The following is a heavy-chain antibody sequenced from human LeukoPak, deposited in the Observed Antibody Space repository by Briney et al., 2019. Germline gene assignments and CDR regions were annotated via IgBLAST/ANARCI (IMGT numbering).Heavy chain of an antibody. J-gene: IGHJ3*02. D-gene: IGHD6-19*01. Sequence: GGSLRLSCAASGFTFSSYGMHWVRQAPGKGLEWVAVISYDGSNKYYADSVKSRFTISRDNSKNTLYLQMNSLRAEDTAVYYCAKASSGYAFDIWGQGTMVTVSS. V-gene: IGHV3-30*18. CDR2: ISYDGSNK. CDR1: GFTFSSYG. CDR3: AKASSGYAFDI.